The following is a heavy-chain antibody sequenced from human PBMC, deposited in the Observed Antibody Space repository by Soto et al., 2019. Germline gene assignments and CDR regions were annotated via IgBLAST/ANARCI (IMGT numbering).Heavy chain of an antibody. CDR1: GFTFSSYG. Sequence: GGSLRLSCAASGFTFSSYGMHWVRQAPGKGLEWVAVIWYDGSNKYYADSVKGRFTISRDNSKNTLYLQMNSLRAEDTAVYYCAREGGVRGVITQRYYYYGMDVWGQGTTVTVSS. V-gene: IGHV3-33*01. D-gene: IGHD3-10*01. CDR2: IWYDGSNK. CDR3: AREGGVRGVITQRYYYYGMDV. J-gene: IGHJ6*02.